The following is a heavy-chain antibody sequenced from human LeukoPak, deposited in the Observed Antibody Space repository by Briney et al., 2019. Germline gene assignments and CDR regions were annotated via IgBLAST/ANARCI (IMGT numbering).Heavy chain of an antibody. CDR1: GFTFSSYG. Sequence: GGSLGLSCAVSGFTFSSYGMSWVRQAPGKGLEWVSAISGSGGSTYYADSVKGRFTISRDNSKNTLYLQMNSLRAEDTAVYYCAKTTRMIVVVNPFDYWGQGALVTVSS. CDR3: AKTTRMIVVVNPFDY. CDR2: ISGSGGST. V-gene: IGHV3-23*01. J-gene: IGHJ4*02. D-gene: IGHD3-22*01.